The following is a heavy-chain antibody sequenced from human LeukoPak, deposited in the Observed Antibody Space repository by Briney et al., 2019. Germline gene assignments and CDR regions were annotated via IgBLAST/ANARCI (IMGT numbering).Heavy chain of an antibody. V-gene: IGHV1-69*13. CDR3: ARQGLAYCGGDCYSYYYYYGMDV. CDR2: IIPIFGTA. D-gene: IGHD2-21*02. J-gene: IGHJ6*02. Sequence: GASVKVSCKASGGTFSSYAISWVRQAPGQGLEWVGGIIPIFGTANYAQKFQGRVTITADESTSTAYMELSSLRSEDTAVYYCARQGLAYCGGDCYSYYYYYGMDVWGQGTTVTVSS. CDR1: GGTFSSYA.